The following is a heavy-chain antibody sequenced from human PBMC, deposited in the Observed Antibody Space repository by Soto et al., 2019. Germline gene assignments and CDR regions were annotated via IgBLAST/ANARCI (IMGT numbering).Heavy chain of an antibody. Sequence: GGSLRLSCAASEFTFSSYWMHWVRQAPGKGLVWVSRINSDGSSTSYADSVKGRFTISRDNAKNTLYLQMNSLRAEDTAVYYCARDHYDFWSGIYYYYYMDVWGKGTTVTVSS. CDR3: ARDHYDFWSGIYYYYYMDV. CDR1: EFTFSSYW. V-gene: IGHV3-74*01. J-gene: IGHJ6*03. CDR2: INSDGSST. D-gene: IGHD3-3*01.